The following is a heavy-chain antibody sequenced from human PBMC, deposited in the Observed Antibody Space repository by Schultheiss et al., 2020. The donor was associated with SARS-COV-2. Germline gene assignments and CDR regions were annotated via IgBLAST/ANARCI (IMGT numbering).Heavy chain of an antibody. CDR3: ARLVRRGGYSSYFDY. V-gene: IGHV5-51*01. CDR1: GYSFTVYW. Sequence: GESLKISCKGSGYSFTVYWIAWVRQMPGKGLEWMGIIYPGDSDTRYSPSFQGQVTISVDKSISTAYVQWSSLKASDTAMYYCARLVRRGGYSSYFDYWGQGTLVTVSS. CDR2: IYPGDSDT. D-gene: IGHD3-22*01. J-gene: IGHJ4*02.